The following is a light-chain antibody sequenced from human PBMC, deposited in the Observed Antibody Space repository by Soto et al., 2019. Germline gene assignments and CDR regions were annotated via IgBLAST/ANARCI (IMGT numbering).Light chain of an antibody. CDR3: QQYGTSPWT. V-gene: IGKV3-20*01. J-gene: IGKJ1*01. Sequence: EIVLTQSPGTLSLSPGERATLSCRASQSVSSSYLAWYQQKPGQAPRLLMFGASSRATGIPDRFSGSGSGTDFTLIISRLEPEDFAVYYCQQYGTSPWTFGQGTEVEIK. CDR1: QSVSSSY. CDR2: GAS.